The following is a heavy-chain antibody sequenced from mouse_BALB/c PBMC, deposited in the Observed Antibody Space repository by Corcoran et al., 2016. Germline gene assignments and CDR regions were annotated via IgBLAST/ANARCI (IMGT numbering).Heavy chain of an antibody. CDR3: AKVRLLAY. J-gene: IGHJ3*01. CDR1: GFNIKDTY. V-gene: IGHV14-3*02. Sequence: EDQLQQSGAELVKPGASVKLSCTASGFNIKDTYMHWVKHRPEQGLEWIGRIDPANGNTKYDPKFQGKATITADTSSNTAYLQLSSLTSEDTAVYYCAKVRLLAYWGQGTLVTVSA. CDR2: IDPANGNT. D-gene: IGHD2-14*01.